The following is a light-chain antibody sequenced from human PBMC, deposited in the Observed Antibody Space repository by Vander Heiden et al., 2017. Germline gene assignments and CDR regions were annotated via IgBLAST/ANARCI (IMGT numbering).Light chain of an antibody. V-gene: IGKV1-39*01. J-gene: IGKJ4*01. CDR2: AAS. CDR1: QSISSY. Sequence: DIQMTQSPSPLSASVGDRVTITSRASQSISSYLNWYQQKPGKAPKLLIYAASSLQSGVPSRFSGSGSGTDFTLTISSLQPEDFATYYCQQSYSTRLTFGGGTKVEIK. CDR3: QQSYSTRLT.